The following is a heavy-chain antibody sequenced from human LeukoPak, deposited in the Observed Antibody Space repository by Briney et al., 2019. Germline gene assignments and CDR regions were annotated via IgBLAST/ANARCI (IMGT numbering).Heavy chain of an antibody. CDR1: GFTFSSYW. J-gene: IGHJ6*02. D-gene: IGHD3-3*01. V-gene: IGHV3-7*01. CDR2: IKQDGSEK. Sequence: EGSLRLSCAASGFTFSSYWMGWVRQAPGKGLEWVANIKQDGSEKYYVDSVKGRFTISRDNAKNSLYLQMNSLRAEDTAVYYCARVELESYYYYYGMDVWGQGTTVTVSS. CDR3: ARVELESYYYYYGMDV.